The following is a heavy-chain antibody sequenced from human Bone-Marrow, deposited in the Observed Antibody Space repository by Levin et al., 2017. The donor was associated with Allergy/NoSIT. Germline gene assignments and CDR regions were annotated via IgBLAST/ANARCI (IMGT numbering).Heavy chain of an antibody. Sequence: GESLKISCAASGFTFSAYGMSWVRQAPGKGLEWVSTISGSGSNTYYGDSVKGRFTISRDNSKNTLYLQMNNLRVADTAVYYCAKDASTYGSFDYWGQGTLVTVSS. J-gene: IGHJ4*02. D-gene: IGHD3-10*01. CDR2: ISGSGSNT. V-gene: IGHV3-23*01. CDR1: GFTFSAYG. CDR3: AKDASTYGSFDY.